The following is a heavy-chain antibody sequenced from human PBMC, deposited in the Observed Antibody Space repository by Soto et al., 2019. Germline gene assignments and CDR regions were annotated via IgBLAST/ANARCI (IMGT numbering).Heavy chain of an antibody. CDR1: GGSISSGGYS. Sequence: TLSLTCAVSGGSISSGGYSWSWIRQPPGKGLEWIGYIYHSGSAYYNPSLKSRVTISVDRSKNQFSLKLSSVTAADTAVYYCARWNCSGGSCYAGTIDYWGQGTLVTVSS. CDR2: IYHSGSA. V-gene: IGHV4-30-2*01. J-gene: IGHJ4*02. CDR3: ARWNCSGGSCYAGTIDY. D-gene: IGHD2-15*01.